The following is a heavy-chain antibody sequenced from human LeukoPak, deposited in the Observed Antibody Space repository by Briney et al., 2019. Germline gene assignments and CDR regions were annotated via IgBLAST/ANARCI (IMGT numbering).Heavy chain of an antibody. J-gene: IGHJ4*02. CDR1: GFIVTNNY. CDR3: ARADYGDFTFDY. Sequence: PGGSLRLSCTASGFIVTNNYINWVRQAPGKGLEWVSSISSSSSYIYYADSVKGRFTISRDNAKNSLYLQMNSLRAEDTAVYYCARADYGDFTFDYWGQGTLVTVSS. D-gene: IGHD4-17*01. V-gene: IGHV3-21*01. CDR2: ISSSSSYI.